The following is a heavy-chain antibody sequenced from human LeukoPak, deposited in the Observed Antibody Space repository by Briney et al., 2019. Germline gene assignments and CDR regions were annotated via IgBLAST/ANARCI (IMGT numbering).Heavy chain of an antibody. CDR2: IKQDGSGK. J-gene: IGHJ6*03. CDR3: ARWGVSRSGSTSKGPYYYYYYMDV. CDR1: GFTFSSYW. Sequence: GGSLRLSCAASGFTFSSYWMSWVRQAPGKGLEWVATIKQDGSGKYYVDSVKGRFTISRDNAKNSLYLQMNSLRAEDTAVYYCARWGVSRSGSTSKGPYYYYYYMDVWGKGTTVTVSS. V-gene: IGHV3-7*01. D-gene: IGHD1-26*01.